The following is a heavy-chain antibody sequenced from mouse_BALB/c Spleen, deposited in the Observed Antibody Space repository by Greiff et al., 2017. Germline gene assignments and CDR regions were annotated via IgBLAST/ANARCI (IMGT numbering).Heavy chain of an antibody. Sequence: DVKLVESGGGLVQPGGSRKLSCAASGFTFSSFGMHWVRQAPEKGLEWVAYISSGSSTIYYADTVKGRFTISRDNPKNTLFLQMTSLRSEDTAMYYCARCGGYYAMDYWGQGTSVTVSS. V-gene: IGHV5-17*02. CDR3: ARCGGYYAMDY. CDR2: ISSGSSTI. CDR1: GFTFSSFG. J-gene: IGHJ4*01.